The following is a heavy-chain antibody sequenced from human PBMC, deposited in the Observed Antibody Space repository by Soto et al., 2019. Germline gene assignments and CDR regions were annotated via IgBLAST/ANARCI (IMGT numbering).Heavy chain of an antibody. CDR1: GFTFSSYG. CDR2: IWYDGSNK. J-gene: IGHJ6*03. V-gene: IGHV3-33*01. Sequence: GGSLRLSCAASGFTFSSYGMHWVRQAPGKGLEWVAVIWYDGSNKYYADSVKGRFTISSDNSKNTLYLQMNSLRAEDTAVYYCARDALRLAAAGTTHGPYYYMDVWGKGTTVTVSS. D-gene: IGHD6-13*01. CDR3: ARDALRLAAAGTTHGPYYYMDV.